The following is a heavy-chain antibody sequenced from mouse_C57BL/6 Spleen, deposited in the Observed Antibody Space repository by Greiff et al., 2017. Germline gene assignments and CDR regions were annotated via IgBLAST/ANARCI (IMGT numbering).Heavy chain of an antibody. J-gene: IGHJ3*01. D-gene: IGHD1-1*01. Sequence: VQLQQSGPELVKPGASVKIPCKASGYTFTDYNMDWVKPSHGNSLEWIGDINPSNGGTIYNQKFKGKATLTVDKSSSTAYMELRSLTSEDTAGYYCARHYYGSSYVGLAYWGQGTLGTVSA. CDR2: INPSNGGT. V-gene: IGHV1-18*01. CDR1: GYTFTDYN. CDR3: ARHYYGSSYVGLAY.